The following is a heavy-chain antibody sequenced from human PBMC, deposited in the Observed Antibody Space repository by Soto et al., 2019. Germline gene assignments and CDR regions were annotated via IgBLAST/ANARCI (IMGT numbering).Heavy chain of an antibody. D-gene: IGHD2-21*02. Sequence: SETQSLTCAAYGGSFSGYYRSWIRQPPGKGLEWIGEINHSGSTNYNPSLKSRVTISVDTSKNQFSLKLSSVTAADTAVYYCARGRAVTDYFDYWGQGTLVTVSS. V-gene: IGHV4-34*01. CDR1: GGSFSGYY. CDR3: ARGRAVTDYFDY. J-gene: IGHJ4*02. CDR2: INHSGST.